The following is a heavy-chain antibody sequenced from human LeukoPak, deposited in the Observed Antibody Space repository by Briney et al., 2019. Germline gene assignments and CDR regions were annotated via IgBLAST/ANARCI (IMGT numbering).Heavy chain of an antibody. CDR1: GFTFDDYA. J-gene: IGHJ4*02. D-gene: IGHD2-2*01. CDR2: ISGDGGST. Sequence: GGSLRLSCAASGFTFDDYAMHWVRQAPGKGLEWVSLISGDGGSTYYADSVKDRFTISRDNSKNSLYLQMNSLRTEDTALYYCANTRVHYFDYWGQGTLVTVSS. CDR3: ANTRVHYFDY. V-gene: IGHV3-43*02.